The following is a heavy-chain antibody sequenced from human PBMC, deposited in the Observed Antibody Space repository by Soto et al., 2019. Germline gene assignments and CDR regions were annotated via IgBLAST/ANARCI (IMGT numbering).Heavy chain of an antibody. CDR2: ISAYNGNT. CDR1: GYTFTSSG. CDR3: ARDQDDFWSGYYHYYGMDV. J-gene: IGHJ6*02. V-gene: IGHV1-18*04. Sequence: ASVKVSCKASGYTFTSSGISWVRQAPGQGLEWMGWISAYNGNTNYAQKLQGRVTMTTDTSTSTAYMELRSLRSDDTAVYYCARDQDDFWSGYYHYYGMDVWGQGTTVTVSS. D-gene: IGHD3-3*01.